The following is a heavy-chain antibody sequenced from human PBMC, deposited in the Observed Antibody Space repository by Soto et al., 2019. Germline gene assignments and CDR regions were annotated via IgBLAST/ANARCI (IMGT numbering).Heavy chain of an antibody. J-gene: IGHJ4*02. CDR1: GYTLTDLS. Sequence: GASVKVSCKVSGYTLTDLSMQWVRQAPGKGLEWMGGFDPEDGETIYAQKFQGRVTMTEDTATDTAYMELSSLRSEDTAVYYCATHRSGRFLEWLPEGSLGDRGQGTLVTVSS. V-gene: IGHV1-24*01. CDR3: ATHRSGRFLEWLPEGSLGD. D-gene: IGHD3-3*01. CDR2: FDPEDGET.